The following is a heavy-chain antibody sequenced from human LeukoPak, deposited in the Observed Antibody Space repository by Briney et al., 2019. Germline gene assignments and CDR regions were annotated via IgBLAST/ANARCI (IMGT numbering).Heavy chain of an antibody. D-gene: IGHD3-10*01. CDR2: ISSSSSTI. Sequence: GGSLRLSCAASGFTFSSYSMNWVRQAPGKGLEWVSYISSSSSTIYYADSVKGRFTISRDNAKNSLYLQMNSLRAEDTAVYYCARDRGYYGSGSYLIPIDYWGQGTLVTVSS. CDR3: ARDRGYYGSGSYLIPIDY. V-gene: IGHV3-48*04. J-gene: IGHJ4*02. CDR1: GFTFSSYS.